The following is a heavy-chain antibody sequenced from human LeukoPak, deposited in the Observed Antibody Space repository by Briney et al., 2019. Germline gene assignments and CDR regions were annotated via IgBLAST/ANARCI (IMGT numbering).Heavy chain of an antibody. CDR2: IYYSGST. CDR3: ARGYGGNFRGNYYYGMDV. CDR1: GGSIKSNNW. J-gene: IGHJ6*02. Sequence: SGTLSLTCAVSGGSIKSNNWWSWVRQPPGKGLEWIGYIYYSGSTYYNPSLKSRVTISVDTSKNQFSLKLSSVTAADTAVYYCARGYGGNFRGNYYYGMDVWGQGTTVTVSS. V-gene: IGHV4-4*02. D-gene: IGHD4-23*01.